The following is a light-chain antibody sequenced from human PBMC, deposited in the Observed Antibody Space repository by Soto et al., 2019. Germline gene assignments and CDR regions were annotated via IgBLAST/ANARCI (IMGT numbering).Light chain of an antibody. CDR2: DVI. CDR3: CSYAGSSLGV. V-gene: IGLV2-11*01. CDR1: SSDVGVYNY. J-gene: IGLJ3*02. Sequence: ALTQPRSVSGSPGQSVTISCTGTSSDVGVYNYVSWYQQHPGKAPQLVIYDVIKRPSGVPYRFSGSKSGNTASLTISGLQAEDEADYYCCSYAGSSLGVFGGGTKLTVL.